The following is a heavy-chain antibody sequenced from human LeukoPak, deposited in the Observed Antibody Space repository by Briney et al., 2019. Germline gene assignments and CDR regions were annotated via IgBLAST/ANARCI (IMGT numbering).Heavy chain of an antibody. J-gene: IGHJ4*02. CDR1: GFTFSSYS. Sequence: PGGSLRLSCAASGFTFSSYSMNWVRQAPGKGLEWVSYISSSSSTIYYADSVKGRFTISRDNAKNSLYLQMNSLRAEDTAVYYCAKDQGRVVPADTFDYWGQGTLVTVSS. V-gene: IGHV3-48*01. CDR2: ISSSSSTI. D-gene: IGHD2-2*01. CDR3: AKDQGRVVPADTFDY.